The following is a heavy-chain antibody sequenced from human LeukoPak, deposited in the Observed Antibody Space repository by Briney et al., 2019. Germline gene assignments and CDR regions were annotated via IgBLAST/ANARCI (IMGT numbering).Heavy chain of an antibody. CDR2: IIPILGIA. CDR3: ASKYCSGGSCSNWGPFFDY. V-gene: IGHV1-69*02. D-gene: IGHD2-15*01. CDR1: GGTFSSYT. J-gene: IGHJ4*02. Sequence: SVKVSCKASGGTFSSYTISWVRQAPGQGLEWMGRIIPILGIANYAQKFQGRVTITADKSTSTAYMELSSLRSEDTAVYYCASKYCSGGSCSNWGPFFDYWGQGTLVTVSS.